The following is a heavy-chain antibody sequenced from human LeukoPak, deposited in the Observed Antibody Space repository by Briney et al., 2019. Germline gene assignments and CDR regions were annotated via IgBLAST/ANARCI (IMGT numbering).Heavy chain of an antibody. V-gene: IGHV3-30*03. CDR2: ISFAGDIY. D-gene: IGHD6-13*01. Sequence: GGSLRLSCAASGFTFSRYGMHWVRQAPGKGLECVAVISFAGDIYYYADSVKGRFTISRDNSRSTLYLHINSLRAEDTAVYYCARSWAYYYYMDVWGKGTTVTVSS. CDR3: ARSWAYYYYMDV. J-gene: IGHJ6*03. CDR1: GFTFSRYG.